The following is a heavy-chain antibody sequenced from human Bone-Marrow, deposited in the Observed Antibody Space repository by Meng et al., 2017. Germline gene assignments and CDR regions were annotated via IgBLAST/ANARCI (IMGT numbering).Heavy chain of an antibody. CDR3: TIYTSGHM. V-gene: IGHV3-73*01. D-gene: IGHD6-19*01. J-gene: IGHJ3*02. CDR1: GATFSGSD. Sequence: GGSLRLSCVVSGATFSGSDIHWVRHASGKRLEWVGRISRKINNFATAYAASVKGRFTISRDDSKNTAYLQMNSLISEDTALYYCTIYTSGHMWGQGTVVTVSS. CDR2: ISRKINNFAT.